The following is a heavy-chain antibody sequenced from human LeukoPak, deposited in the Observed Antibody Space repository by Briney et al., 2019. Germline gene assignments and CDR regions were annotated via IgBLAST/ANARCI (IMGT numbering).Heavy chain of an antibody. D-gene: IGHD2-15*01. CDR2: IYSGGTT. CDR3: AGDYCSGGSCYSNY. J-gene: IGHJ4*02. Sequence: GGSLRLSCAASGXTVSSNYMSWVRQAPGKGLEWVSVIYSGGTTYYADSVKGRFSISRDNSKNTLYLQMNNLRAEDTAIYYCAGDYCSGGSCYSNYWGQGTLVTVSS. V-gene: IGHV3-53*01. CDR1: GXTVSSNY.